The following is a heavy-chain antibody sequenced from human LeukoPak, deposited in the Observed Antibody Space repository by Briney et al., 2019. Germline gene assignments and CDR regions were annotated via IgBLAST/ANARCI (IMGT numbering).Heavy chain of an antibody. CDR3: ASGSDSIGYSGGGILDY. Sequence: PSETLSLTCTVSGGSLITYYWNWIRQPAGKGLKWIGRVYTSGGTNYNPSLKSRLTVSVDTSNNQFSLSLSSVTAADTAVYYFASGSDSIGYSGGGILDYWGEGSLVTVSS. J-gene: IGHJ4*02. V-gene: IGHV4-4*07. CDR2: VYTSGGT. D-gene: IGHD3-22*01. CDR1: GGSLITYY.